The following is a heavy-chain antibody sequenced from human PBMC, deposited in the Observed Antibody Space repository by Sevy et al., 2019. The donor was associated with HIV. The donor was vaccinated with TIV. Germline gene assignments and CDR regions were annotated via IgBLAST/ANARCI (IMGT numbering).Heavy chain of an antibody. D-gene: IGHD3-22*01. V-gene: IGHV1-8*01. Sequence: ASVKVSCKASGYTFTSYDINWVRQATGQGLEWMGWMNPNSGDTGYAQKFQGRVTMTRNTSISTAYMELSSLRSEDTAVYYCARHRDYYDSSGYGTFDPWGQGTLATVSS. CDR3: ARHRDYYDSSGYGTFDP. CDR2: MNPNSGDT. CDR1: GYTFTSYD. J-gene: IGHJ5*02.